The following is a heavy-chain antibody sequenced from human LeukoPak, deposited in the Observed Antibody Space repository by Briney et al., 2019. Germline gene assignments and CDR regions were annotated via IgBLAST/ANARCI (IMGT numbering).Heavy chain of an antibody. D-gene: IGHD5-12*01. CDR1: GGSISSSSYY. V-gene: IGHV4-39*07. CDR2: IYYSGST. Sequence: SETLSLTCTVSGGSISSSSYYWGWIRQPPGKGLEWIGSIYYSGSTYYNPSLKSRVTISVDTSKNQFSLKLSSVTAADKAVYYCARSCRILDIVATIRARLGGNGFDIWGQGTMVTVSS. J-gene: IGHJ3*02. CDR3: ARSCRILDIVATIRARLGGNGFDI.